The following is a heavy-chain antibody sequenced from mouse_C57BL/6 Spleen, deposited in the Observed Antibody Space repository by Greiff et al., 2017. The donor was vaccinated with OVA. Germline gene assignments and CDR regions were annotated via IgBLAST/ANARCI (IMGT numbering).Heavy chain of an antibody. V-gene: IGHV1-50*01. D-gene: IGHD2-4*01. J-gene: IGHJ1*03. CDR3: ARSYDYDERYFDV. CDR2: IDPSDSYT. Sequence: VQLQQPGAELVKPGASVKLSCKASGYTFTSYWMQWVKQRPGQGLEWIGEIDPSDSYTNYNQKFKGKATLTVDTSSSTAYMQLSSLTSEDSAVYYCARSYDYDERYFDVWGTGTTVTVSS. CDR1: GYTFTSYW.